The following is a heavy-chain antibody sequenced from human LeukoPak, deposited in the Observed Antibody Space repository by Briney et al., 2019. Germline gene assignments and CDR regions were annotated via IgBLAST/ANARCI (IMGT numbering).Heavy chain of an antibody. J-gene: IGHJ6*03. CDR1: GYTFTSYD. D-gene: IGHD1-26*01. V-gene: IGHV1-8*01. CDR3: AKHALYSGSYCTHMDV. CDR2: MNPNSGNT. Sequence: GASVKVSCKASGYTFTSYDINWVRQATGQGLEWMGWMNPNSGNTGYAQKFQGRVTMTRNTSISTAYMELRSLRSDDTAVYYCAKHALYSGSYCTHMDVWGKGTTVTVSS.